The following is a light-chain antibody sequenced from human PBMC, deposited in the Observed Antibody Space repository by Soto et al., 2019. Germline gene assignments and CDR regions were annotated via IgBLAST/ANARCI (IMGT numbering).Light chain of an antibody. Sequence: DIQMTQSPSSLSASVGDRVTITCQASQGIYKDLNWYQQKPGKPPKLLIYATSNLGTGVPSRFSGSTSETDFTFTISTLQPKDIATYFCQQYYSLPYTFGQGTKLEI. J-gene: IGKJ2*01. CDR1: QGIYKD. CDR2: ATS. V-gene: IGKV1-33*01. CDR3: QQYYSLPYT.